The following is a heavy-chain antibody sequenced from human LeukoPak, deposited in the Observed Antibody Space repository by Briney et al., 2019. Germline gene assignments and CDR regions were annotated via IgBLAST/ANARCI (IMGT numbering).Heavy chain of an antibody. V-gene: IGHV1-46*01. J-gene: IGHJ1*01. CDR3: ARPYDSSGYYYGGYFQH. CDR1: GYTFTSHY. Sequence: ASVKVSCKASGYTFTSHYMHWVRQAPGQGLEWMGIINPSGGSTSYAQKFQGRVTMTRDTSTSTVYMELSSLRSEDTAVYYCARPYDSSGYYYGGYFQHWGQGTLVTVSS. D-gene: IGHD3-22*01. CDR2: INPSGGST.